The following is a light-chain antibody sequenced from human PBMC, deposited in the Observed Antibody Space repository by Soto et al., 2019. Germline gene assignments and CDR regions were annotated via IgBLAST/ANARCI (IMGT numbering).Light chain of an antibody. CDR3: QQYGSSPYT. CDR2: GAS. Sequence: EIVLTQSPGTLSLSPGEGATLSCRASQSVSSSYLAWYQQKPGQAPRLLISGASSRATGIPDRFSGSGSGTDFTLTISSLEPEDFAVYYCQQYGSSPYTFGQGTKLEI. CDR1: QSVSSSY. J-gene: IGKJ2*01. V-gene: IGKV3-20*01.